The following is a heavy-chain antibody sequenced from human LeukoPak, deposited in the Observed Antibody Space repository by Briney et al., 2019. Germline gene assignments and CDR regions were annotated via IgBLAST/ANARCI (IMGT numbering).Heavy chain of an antibody. CDR1: GGTFGSYA. Sequence: ASVKVSCKASGGTFGSYAISWVRQAPGQGLEWMGGIIPIFGTANYAQKFQGRVTITADESTSTAYMELSSLRSEDTAVYYCASPYGSGSYLFYYGMDVWGKGTTVTVSS. D-gene: IGHD3-10*01. CDR2: IIPIFGTA. V-gene: IGHV1-69*13. J-gene: IGHJ6*04. CDR3: ASPYGSGSYLFYYGMDV.